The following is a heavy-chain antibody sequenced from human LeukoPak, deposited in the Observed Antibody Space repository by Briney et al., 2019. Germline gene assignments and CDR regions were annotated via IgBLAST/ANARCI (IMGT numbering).Heavy chain of an antibody. V-gene: IGHV4-30-2*01. CDR2: IYHSGST. J-gene: IGHJ5*02. CDR1: GGSISSGGYY. D-gene: IGHD2-2*02. CDR3: ARGVGYCSSTSCYTEWFDP. Sequence: PSEARSLTCTVSGGSISSGGYYWSWIRQPPGKGLEWIGYIYHSGSTYYNPSLKSRVTISVDRSKNQFSLKLSSVTAADTAVYYCARGVGYCSSTSCYTEWFDPWGQGTLVTVSS.